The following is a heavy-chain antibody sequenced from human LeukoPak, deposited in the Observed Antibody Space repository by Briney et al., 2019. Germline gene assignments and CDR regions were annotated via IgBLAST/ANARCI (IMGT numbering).Heavy chain of an antibody. V-gene: IGHV4-34*01. CDR1: GGSFSGYY. D-gene: IGHD6-13*01. CDR3: ARGNGIAAAGTPSYYGMDV. Sequence: SETLSLTCAVYGGSFSGYYWSWIRQPPGKGLEWIGEINHSGSTNYNPSLKSRVTISVDTSKDQFSLKLSSVTAADTAVYYCARGNGIAAAGTPSYYGMDVWGQGTTVTVSS. CDR2: INHSGST. J-gene: IGHJ6*02.